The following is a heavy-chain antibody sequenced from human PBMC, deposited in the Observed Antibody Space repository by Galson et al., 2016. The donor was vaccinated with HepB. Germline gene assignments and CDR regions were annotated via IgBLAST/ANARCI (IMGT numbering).Heavy chain of an antibody. V-gene: IGHV1-3*01. Sequence: VTVSCKASGYTFTGYAIQWVRQAPGQRLEWMGWINAGNGNTKYSQKFQGRVTITRDPSASTAYMELSSLRSEDTAVYYCARDDYNWNDRYYFDYWGQGTLVTVSS. CDR1: GYTFTGYA. CDR2: INAGNGNT. J-gene: IGHJ4*02. CDR3: ARDDYNWNDRYYFDY. D-gene: IGHD1-20*01.